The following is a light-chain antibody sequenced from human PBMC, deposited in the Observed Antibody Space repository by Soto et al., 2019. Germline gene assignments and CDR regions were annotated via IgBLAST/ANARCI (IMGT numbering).Light chain of an antibody. V-gene: IGKV3-11*01. J-gene: IGKJ1*01. CDR3: QLRYNWPGT. Sequence: EIVLTQSPATLSVSPGERATLSCRASQSVSSYLAWYQQKPGQAPRLLIYDASNRATGIPARFSGSGSGTDFSLTISSLEPEDFAFYYCQLRYNWPGTFGQGTKVEIK. CDR1: QSVSSY. CDR2: DAS.